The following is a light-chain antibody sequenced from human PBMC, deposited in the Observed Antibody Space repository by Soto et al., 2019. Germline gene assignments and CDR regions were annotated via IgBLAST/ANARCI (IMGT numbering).Light chain of an antibody. CDR1: QSIANY. V-gene: IGKV1-39*01. CDR2: AAS. Sequence: DIQMTQSPSSLSASVGDRVTITCRASQSIANYLNWYQQKPGKAPKLLIYAASSLQSGVPSRFSGSGSGTDFPLTISSLQPEDFATYYCQQSYSAPRTFGQRTKVDIK. CDR3: QQSYSAPRT. J-gene: IGKJ1*01.